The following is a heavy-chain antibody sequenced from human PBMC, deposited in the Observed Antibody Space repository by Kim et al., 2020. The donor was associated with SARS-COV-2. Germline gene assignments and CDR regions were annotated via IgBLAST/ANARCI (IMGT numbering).Heavy chain of an antibody. CDR3: VTSSHSYCAGGTCFLPF. CDR2: ISSNGNYK. V-gene: IGHV3-48*03. J-gene: IGHJ4*02. D-gene: IGHD2-21*01. Sequence: GGSLRLSCAASGFTFGAFEMNWVRQVPGKGLEWLSFISSNGNYKYYADSVKGRFTISRDNAKNSLYLQMNSLGGDDTALYFCVTSSHSYCAGGTCFLPFWGRETLVPVS. CDR1: GFTFGAFE.